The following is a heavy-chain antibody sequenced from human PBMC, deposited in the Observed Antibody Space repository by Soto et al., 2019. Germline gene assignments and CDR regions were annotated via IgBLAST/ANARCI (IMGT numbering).Heavy chain of an antibody. V-gene: IGHV1-3*01. CDR2: INAGNRNT. D-gene: IGHD2-15*01. J-gene: IGHJ4*02. CDR3: ARGRVRTGVVAATPGY. CDR1: GYTFTSYA. Sequence: QVQLVQSGAEVKKPGASVKVSCKASGYTFTSYAMHWVRQAPGQRLEWMGWINAGNRNTKYSQKFQGRVTITRDTSASTAYMELSSLRSEDTAVYYCARGRVRTGVVAATPGYWGPGTLVTVSS.